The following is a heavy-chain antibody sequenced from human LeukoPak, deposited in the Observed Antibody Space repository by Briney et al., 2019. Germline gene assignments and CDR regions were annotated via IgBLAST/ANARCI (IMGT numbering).Heavy chain of an antibody. V-gene: IGHV1-2*02. CDR3: ARLWFGELLHYYFDY. Sequence: GASVKVSCKASGYTFTGYYMHWARQAPGQGLEWMGWINPNSGGTNYAQKFQGRVTMTRDTSISTAYMELSRLRSDDTAVYYCARLWFGELLHYYFDYWGQGTLVTVSS. J-gene: IGHJ4*02. CDR1: GYTFTGYY. CDR2: INPNSGGT. D-gene: IGHD3-10*01.